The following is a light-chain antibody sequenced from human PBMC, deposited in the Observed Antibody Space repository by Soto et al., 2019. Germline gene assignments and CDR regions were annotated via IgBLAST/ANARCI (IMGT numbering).Light chain of an antibody. CDR3: QQYNTYSSLT. Sequence: DIQMTQSPSTLXAXXXXXXXXTXRASQSISSWLAWYQQKLGRAPRLLIYDASSLESGVPSRFSGSGYGTEFTLTISSLQPDDFATYYCQQYNTYSSLTFGGGGIVDIK. V-gene: IGKV1-5*01. CDR1: QSISSW. J-gene: IGKJ4*01. CDR2: DAS.